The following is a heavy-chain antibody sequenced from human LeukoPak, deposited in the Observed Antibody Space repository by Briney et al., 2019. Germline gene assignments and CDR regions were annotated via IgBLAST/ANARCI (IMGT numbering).Heavy chain of an antibody. V-gene: IGHV1-8*03. CDR3: ARGRITIFGVIGVY. Sequence: ASVKVSCKASGYTFTSYDINWVRQATGQGLEWMGWMNPNSGNTGYAQKFQGRVTITRNTPISTAYMELSSLRSEDTAVYYCARGRITIFGVIGVYWGQGTLVTVSS. CDR2: MNPNSGNT. D-gene: IGHD3-3*01. J-gene: IGHJ4*02. CDR1: GYTFTSYD.